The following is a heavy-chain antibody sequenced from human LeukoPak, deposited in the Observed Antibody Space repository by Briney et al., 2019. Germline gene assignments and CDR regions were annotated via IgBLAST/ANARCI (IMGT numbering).Heavy chain of an antibody. J-gene: IGHJ6*02. CDR1: GGTFSSYA. Sequence: GASVKVSCKASGGTFSSYAISWVRQAPGQGLEWMGGIIPIFGTANYAQKFQGRVTITADESTSTAYMELSSLRSEDTAVYYCARDSREQVTGDRLSVLYYYGMDVWGQGTTVTVSS. CDR2: IIPIFGTA. D-gene: IGHD7-27*01. CDR3: ARDSREQVTGDRLSVLYYYGMDV. V-gene: IGHV1-69*13.